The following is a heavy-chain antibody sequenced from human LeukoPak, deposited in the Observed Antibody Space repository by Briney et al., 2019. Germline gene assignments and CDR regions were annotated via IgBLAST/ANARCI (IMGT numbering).Heavy chain of an antibody. V-gene: IGHV4-30-4*08. D-gene: IGHD1-26*01. CDR1: GGSISSGDYY. Sequence: SETLSLTCTVSGGSISSGDYYWSWIRQPPGKGLEWIGYIYYSGSTYYNSSLKSRVTISVDTSKNQFSLKLSSVTAADTAVYYCASTGIVGAEAAGDAFDIRGQGTMVTVSS. CDR3: ASTGIVGAEAAGDAFDI. J-gene: IGHJ3*02. CDR2: IYYSGST.